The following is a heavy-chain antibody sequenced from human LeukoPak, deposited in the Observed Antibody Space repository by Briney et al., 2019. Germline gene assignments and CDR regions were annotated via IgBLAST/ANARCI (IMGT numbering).Heavy chain of an antibody. CDR2: INWNGGST. CDR1: GFTFDDYG. V-gene: IGHV3-20*04. CDR3: AKDYLNLYYYYMDV. J-gene: IGHJ6*03. Sequence: GGSLRLSCAASGFTFDDYGMSWVRQAPGKGLEWVSGINWNGGSTGYADSVKGRFTISRDNAKNSLYLQMNSLRAEDTAVYYCAKDYLNLYYYYMDVWGKGTTVTVSS.